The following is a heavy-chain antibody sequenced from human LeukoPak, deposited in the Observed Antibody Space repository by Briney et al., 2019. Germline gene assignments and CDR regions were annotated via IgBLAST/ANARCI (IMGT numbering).Heavy chain of an antibody. CDR3: ARAKAVDTAMVGYNWFDP. CDR1: GGTFSSYA. J-gene: IGHJ5*02. CDR2: IIPIFGTA. D-gene: IGHD5-18*01. Sequence: ASVKVSCKASGGTFSSYAISWVRQAPGQGLEWMGGIIPIFGTANYAQKFQGRVTITTDESTSTAYMELSSLRSEDTAVYYCARAKAVDTAMVGYNWFDPWGQGTLVTVSS. V-gene: IGHV1-69*05.